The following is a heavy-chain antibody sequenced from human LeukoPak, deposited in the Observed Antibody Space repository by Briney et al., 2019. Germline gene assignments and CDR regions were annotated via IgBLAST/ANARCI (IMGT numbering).Heavy chain of an antibody. CDR3: ARGSPVYFDS. Sequence: GGSLRLSCAASGFTFSNYAMNWVRQAPGKGLVWVSRINSDGSSTSYADSVKGRFTISRDNAKKTLYLQMKSLRAEDTAVYYCARGSPVYFDSWGQGTLVTVSS. CDR1: GFTFSNYA. CDR2: INSDGSST. V-gene: IGHV3-74*01. J-gene: IGHJ4*02.